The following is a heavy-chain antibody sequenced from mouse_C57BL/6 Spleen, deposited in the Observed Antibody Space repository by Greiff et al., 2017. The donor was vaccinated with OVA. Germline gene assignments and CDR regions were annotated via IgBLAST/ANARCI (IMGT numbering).Heavy chain of an antibody. CDR2: INPSTGGT. Sequence: EVQLQQSGPELVKPGASVKISCKASGYSFTGYYMNWVKQSPEKSLEWIGEINPSTGGTTYNQKFTAKATLTVDKSSSTAYMQLKSLTSEDSAVQYCARSGRQPSMDYWGQGTSVTVSS. V-gene: IGHV1-42*01. CDR1: GYSFTGYY. D-gene: IGHD3-2*01. CDR3: ARSGRQPSMDY. J-gene: IGHJ4*01.